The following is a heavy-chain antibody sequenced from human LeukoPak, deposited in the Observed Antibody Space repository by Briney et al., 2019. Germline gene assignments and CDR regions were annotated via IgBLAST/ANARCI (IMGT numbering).Heavy chain of an antibody. CDR3: AKGRLRYFDWLPFDY. J-gene: IGHJ4*02. Sequence: GGSLRLSCAASGFTFSSYGMNWVRQAPGKGLEWVSYIRSSGTTIYYADSVKGRFTISRDNAKNSLYLQMNSLRDEDTAVYYCAKGRLRYFDWLPFDYWGQGTLVTVSS. V-gene: IGHV3-48*02. D-gene: IGHD3-9*01. CDR1: GFTFSSYG. CDR2: IRSSGTTI.